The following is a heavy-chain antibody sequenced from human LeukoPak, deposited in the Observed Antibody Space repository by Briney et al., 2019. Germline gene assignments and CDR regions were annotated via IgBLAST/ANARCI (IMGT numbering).Heavy chain of an antibody. D-gene: IGHD2-8*01. Sequence: ASVKVSCKASAYTFTGNYLHWVRQAPGQGPEWVGWIDPNNGDTEYAQEFQGRVTMTRVRSISTAYMELSRLTSDDTAVYYCARRSRNGLDAFDIWGQGTMVTVSS. J-gene: IGHJ3*02. CDR3: ARRSRNGLDAFDI. CDR1: AYTFTGNY. V-gene: IGHV1-2*02. CDR2: IDPNNGDT.